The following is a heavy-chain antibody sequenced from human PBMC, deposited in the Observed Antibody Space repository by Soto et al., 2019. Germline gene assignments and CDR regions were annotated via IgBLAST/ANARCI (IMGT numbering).Heavy chain of an antibody. J-gene: IGHJ5*02. Sequence: QLQLQESGPGLVKPSETLSLTCTVSGGSMSSSNYYWVWIRQPPGKGLIWIGSINYSGNTYYDSSLKSRVTLSVDTSRNQFSLKLSSVTAADTAVYYCARLTTSLTGVIANNWFDPWGQGALVTVSS. D-gene: IGHD3-10*01. CDR2: INYSGNT. CDR3: ARLTTSLTGVIANNWFDP. CDR1: GGSMSSSNYY. V-gene: IGHV4-39*07.